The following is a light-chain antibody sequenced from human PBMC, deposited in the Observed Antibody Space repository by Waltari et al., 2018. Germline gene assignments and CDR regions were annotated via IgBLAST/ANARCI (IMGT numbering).Light chain of an antibody. V-gene: IGKV3-11*01. CDR2: DAS. CDR1: QSVSSY. J-gene: IGKJ4*01. Sequence: IVLTQSPATLSLSPGERATLSCRASQSVSSYLAWYQQKPGHAPRLLIYDASNRATGIPARFSGSGSGTDFTLTISCLEPEDYAVYYCQQRSNWPLTFGGGTKVEIK. CDR3: QQRSNWPLT.